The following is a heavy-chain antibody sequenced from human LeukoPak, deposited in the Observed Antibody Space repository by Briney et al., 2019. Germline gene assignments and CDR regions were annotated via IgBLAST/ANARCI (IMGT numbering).Heavy chain of an antibody. CDR2: IYYSGST. V-gene: IGHV4-59*01. J-gene: IGHJ4*02. CDR3: ARAPYYDSSGYFY. CDR1: GDSISSYY. Sequence: PSETLSLTCTVSGDSISSYYWSWIRQPPGKGLEWIGYIYYSGSTNYNPSLKSRVTISVDTSKNQFSLKLSSVTAADAAVYYCARAPYYDSSGYFYWGQGTLVTVSS. D-gene: IGHD3-22*01.